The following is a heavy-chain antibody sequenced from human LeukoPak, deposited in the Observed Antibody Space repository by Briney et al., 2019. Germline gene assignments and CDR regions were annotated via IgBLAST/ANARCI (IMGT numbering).Heavy chain of an antibody. Sequence: SETLSLTCTVSGGSIDSYFWNWIRQPPGKGLEWIGYMYYSGTTYYNPSLNSRVTISVDTSKNQFSLKLSSVTAADTAVYYCARGRDVVVTALYYFDYWGQGTLVTVSS. V-gene: IGHV4-59*12. D-gene: IGHD2-21*02. CDR3: ARGRDVVVTALYYFDY. CDR2: MYYSGTT. J-gene: IGHJ4*02. CDR1: GGSIDSYF.